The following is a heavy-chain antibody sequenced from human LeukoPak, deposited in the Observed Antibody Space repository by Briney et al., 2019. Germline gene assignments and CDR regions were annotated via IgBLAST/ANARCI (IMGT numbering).Heavy chain of an antibody. V-gene: IGHV4-38-2*02. CDR3: ARVGGPYCSGGSCYYTNWFDP. CDR1: GYSISSGYY. CDR2: SGST. J-gene: IGHJ5*02. D-gene: IGHD2-15*01. Sequence: SETLSLTCTVSGYSISSGYYWGWIRQPPGKGLEWIGSGSTYYNPSLKSRVTISVDRSKNQFSLKLSSVTAADTAVYYCARVGGPYCSGGSCYYTNWFDPWGQGTLATVSS.